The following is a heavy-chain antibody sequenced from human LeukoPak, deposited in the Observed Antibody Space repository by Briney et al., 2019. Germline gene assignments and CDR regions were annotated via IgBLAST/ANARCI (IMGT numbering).Heavy chain of an antibody. CDR3: AKDRSGYSYGYAIDY. V-gene: IGHV3-48*01. J-gene: IGHJ4*02. Sequence: GGSLRLSCAASGFTFSSYSMNWVRQAPGKGLEWVSYISSSSSTIYYADSVKGRFTISRDNSKNTLYLQMNSLRAEDTAVYYCAKDRSGYSYGYAIDYWGQGTLVTVSS. CDR1: GFTFSSYS. CDR2: ISSSSSTI. D-gene: IGHD5-18*01.